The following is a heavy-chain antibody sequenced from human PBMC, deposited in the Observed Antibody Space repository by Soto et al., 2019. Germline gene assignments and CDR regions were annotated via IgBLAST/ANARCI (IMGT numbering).Heavy chain of an antibody. CDR2: ISGSGGST. J-gene: IGHJ6*02. V-gene: IGHV3-23*01. Sequence: GGALRLSCAASGFTFSSYAMSWVRQAPGKGLEWVSAISGSGGSTYYADSVKGRFTISRDNSKNTLYLQMNSLRAEDTAVYYCAKDPTYGLVYYGMDVWGQGTTVTVSS. D-gene: IGHD3-10*01. CDR1: GFTFSSYA. CDR3: AKDPTYGLVYYGMDV.